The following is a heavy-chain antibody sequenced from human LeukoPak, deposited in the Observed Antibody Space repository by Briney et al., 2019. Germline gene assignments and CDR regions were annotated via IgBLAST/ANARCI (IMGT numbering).Heavy chain of an antibody. CDR1: GSSFTSYW. CDR2: IYPGDSDT. Sequence: GASLKISCKGSGSSFTSYWIGWVRQMPGKGLEWMGIIYPGDSDTRYSPSFQGQVTISADKSISTAYLQWSSLKASDTAMYYCARLTGIVVVPAAMFGPPDYWGQGTLVTVSS. J-gene: IGHJ4*02. CDR3: ARLTGIVVVPAAMFGPPDY. V-gene: IGHV5-51*01. D-gene: IGHD2-2*01.